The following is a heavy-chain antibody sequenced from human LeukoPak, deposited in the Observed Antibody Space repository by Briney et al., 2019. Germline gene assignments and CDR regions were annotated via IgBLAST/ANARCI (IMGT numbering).Heavy chain of an antibody. J-gene: IGHJ4*02. Sequence: ASVKVSFKASGGTFSSYAISWVRQAPGQGLEWMGRIIPIFGTANYAQKFQGRVTITTDESTSTAYMELSSLRSEDTAVYYCALTGGRWLQFDYWGQGTLVTVSS. CDR3: ALTGGRWLQFDY. CDR1: GGTFSSYA. D-gene: IGHD5-24*01. CDR2: IIPIFGTA. V-gene: IGHV1-69*05.